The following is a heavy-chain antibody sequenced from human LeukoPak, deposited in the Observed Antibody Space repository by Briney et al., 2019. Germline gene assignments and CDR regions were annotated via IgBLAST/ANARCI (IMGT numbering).Heavy chain of an antibody. D-gene: IGHD6-19*01. CDR1: GFTFSSYW. Sequence: GGSLRLSCAASGFTFSSYWMSWVRQAPGKGLEWVANIKQDGSEKYYVDSVKGRFTISRDNAKNSLYLQMNSLRAEDTAVYYCARGPAGSVPEYFQHWGQGTLVTVSS. CDR2: IKQDGSEK. CDR3: ARGPAGSVPEYFQH. V-gene: IGHV3-7*01. J-gene: IGHJ1*01.